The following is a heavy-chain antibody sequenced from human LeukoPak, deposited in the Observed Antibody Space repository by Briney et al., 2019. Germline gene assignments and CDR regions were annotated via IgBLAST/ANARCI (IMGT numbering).Heavy chain of an antibody. CDR3: ARGRRWLQPLDY. D-gene: IGHD5-24*01. CDR2: IKQDGSEK. V-gene: IGHV3-7*01. CDR1: AFTFTSHW. Sequence: HPGGSLRLSCAASAFTFTSHWMSWVRQAPGKGLEWVANIKQDGSEKYYVDSVKGRFIISRDNAKNSLYLQMNSLRADDTAVYYCARGRRWLQPLDYWGQGTLVTVSS. J-gene: IGHJ4*02.